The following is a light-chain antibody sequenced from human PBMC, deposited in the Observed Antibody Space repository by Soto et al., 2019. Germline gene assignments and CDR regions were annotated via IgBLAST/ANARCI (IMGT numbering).Light chain of an antibody. CDR1: QGISNS. Sequence: DIQMTQSPSSLSASVGDRVTITCRASQGISNSLAWYQQQPGKVPKLLIYTASTLQSGVQSRFSGRGFGADFTLTITSLQPEDVATYYCQKYNSAPLTFGGGTKVEIK. J-gene: IGKJ4*01. V-gene: IGKV1-27*01. CDR2: TAS. CDR3: QKYNSAPLT.